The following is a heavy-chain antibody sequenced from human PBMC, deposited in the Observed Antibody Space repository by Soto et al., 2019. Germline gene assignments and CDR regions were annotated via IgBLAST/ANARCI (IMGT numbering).Heavy chain of an antibody. D-gene: IGHD3-22*01. CDR3: ANSGYYEYFQH. V-gene: IGHV4-61*01. J-gene: IGHJ1*01. CDR1: GGSVSSNSDY. Sequence: QVQLQESGPGLVKPSETLSLSCTVSGGSVSSNSDYWSWIRQPPGKGLEWIAYIYSSGSTDYNPSFKSRVNTSVDTAKNQFSLKLRSVTAADTAVYYCANSGYYEYFQHWGQGTLVTVSS. CDR2: IYSSGST.